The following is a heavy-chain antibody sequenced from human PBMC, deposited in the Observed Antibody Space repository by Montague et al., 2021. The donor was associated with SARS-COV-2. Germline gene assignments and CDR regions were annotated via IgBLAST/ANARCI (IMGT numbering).Heavy chain of an antibody. J-gene: IGHJ6*02. CDR3: ARDGSSRFEILIGPRHYYCGMDV. CDR1: GGAISSSSYY. D-gene: IGHD3-9*01. Sequence: SETLSLTCTVSGGAISSSSYYWGWIRQPPGKGLEWIGRIYYSGSTYYNPSLKSRVTISVDTSKNQFSLKLSSVTAADTAVYYCARDGSSRFEILIGPRHYYCGMDVWGQGTTVTVSS. CDR2: IYYSGST. V-gene: IGHV4-39*07.